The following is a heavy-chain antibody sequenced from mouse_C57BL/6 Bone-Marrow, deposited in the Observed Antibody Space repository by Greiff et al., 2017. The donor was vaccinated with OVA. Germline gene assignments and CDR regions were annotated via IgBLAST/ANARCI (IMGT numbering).Heavy chain of an antibody. CDR2: IDPEGGET. V-gene: IGHV14-2*01. Sequence: VQLQQSGAELVKPGASVTLSCTASGFHIKDYYMHWVKQRTEQGLEWIGRIDPEGGETKYAPKFQGKATITADTSSNTAYLQRSSLTSEDTAVYYCASPGVAYWGQGTLVTVSA. J-gene: IGHJ3*01. CDR1: GFHIKDYY. CDR3: ASPGVAY.